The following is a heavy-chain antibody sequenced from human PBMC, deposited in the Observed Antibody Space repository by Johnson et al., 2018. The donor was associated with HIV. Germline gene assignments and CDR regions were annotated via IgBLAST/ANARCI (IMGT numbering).Heavy chain of an antibody. CDR3: ATLSGSYYAFDI. Sequence: QVQLVESGGGVVQPGRSLRLSCAASGFTFSTYAMHWVRQAPGKGLEWLAVIWYDGSNKYYADSVKGRFTISRDNSKFTLYLQMNSLRAEDTAVYYCATLSGSYYAFDIWGQGTMVTVSS. V-gene: IGHV3-33*08. D-gene: IGHD1-26*01. CDR1: GFTFSTYA. J-gene: IGHJ3*02. CDR2: IWYDGSNK.